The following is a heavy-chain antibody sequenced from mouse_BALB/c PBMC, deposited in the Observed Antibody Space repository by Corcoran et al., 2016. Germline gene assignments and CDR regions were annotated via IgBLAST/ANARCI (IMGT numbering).Heavy chain of an antibody. CDR1: GYTFTDYN. Sequence: EVLLQQSRPELVKPGASVKIPCKASGYTFTDYNMDWVKQSHGKSLEWIGDINPNNGGTIYNQKFKGKATLTVDKSSSTAYMELRSLTSEDTAVYYCARGMFAYWGQGTLVTVSA. CDR2: INPNNGGT. V-gene: IGHV1-18*01. J-gene: IGHJ3*01. CDR3: ARGMFAY.